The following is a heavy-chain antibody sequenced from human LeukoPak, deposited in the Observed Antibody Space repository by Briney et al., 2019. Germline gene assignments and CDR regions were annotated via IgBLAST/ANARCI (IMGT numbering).Heavy chain of an antibody. CDR1: GFTFSDHA. Sequence: PGGSLRLSCAASGFTFSDHAMHWVRQAPGKGLEWVSAVGIAADTFYPGSVKGRFTISRDNAKNSLYLRMNSLRAEDTAVYYCASSGSWYKQYYFDYWGQGALVTVSS. J-gene: IGHJ4*02. V-gene: IGHV3-13*01. D-gene: IGHD6-13*01. CDR2: VGIAADT. CDR3: ASSGSWYKQYYFDY.